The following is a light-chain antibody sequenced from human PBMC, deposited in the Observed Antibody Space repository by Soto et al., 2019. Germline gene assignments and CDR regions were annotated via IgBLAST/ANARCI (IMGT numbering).Light chain of an antibody. CDR2: LNSDGSH. CDR3: QTWGTGHVV. CDR1: SGNSSYA. V-gene: IGLV4-69*01. Sequence: QPVLTQSPSASASLGASVKLTCTLSSGNSSYAIAWHQQQPEKGPRYLMKLNSDGSHSKGDGIPDRFSGSSSGAERYLTISRLQYEDEADYYCQTWGTGHVVFGGGTKLTVL. J-gene: IGLJ2*01.